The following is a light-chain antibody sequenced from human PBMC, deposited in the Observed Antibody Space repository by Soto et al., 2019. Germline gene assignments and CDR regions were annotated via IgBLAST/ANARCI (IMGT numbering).Light chain of an antibody. V-gene: IGKV1-27*01. CDR3: HKYNHAPT. Sequence: DIQLTQSPSSLSASVGDRVTITCRASQAISSYLSWYQQNPEKVPELLIYATSTLQSGAPSRFSGSGSGTDVTLTISSLQPEDVATYYCHKYNHAPTCGGGTKVEIK. CDR1: QAISSY. CDR2: ATS. J-gene: IGKJ4*01.